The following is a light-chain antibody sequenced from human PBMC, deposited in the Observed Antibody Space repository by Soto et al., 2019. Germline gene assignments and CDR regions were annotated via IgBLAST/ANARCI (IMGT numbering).Light chain of an antibody. CDR1: QSVSSN. V-gene: IGKV3D-15*01. CDR2: VAS. J-gene: IGKJ4*01. CDR3: QQYNKWPLS. Sequence: EIVMTQSPATLSVSPGERATLSCGASQSVSSNLAWYQQKPGQAPRLLIYVASTRATGIPARFSGSGSGTEFTLTISSLQSEDFAVYYCQQYNKWPLSFGGGTKVEIK.